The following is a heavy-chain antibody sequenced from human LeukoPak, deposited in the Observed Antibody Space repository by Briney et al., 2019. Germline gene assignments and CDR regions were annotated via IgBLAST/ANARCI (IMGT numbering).Heavy chain of an antibody. CDR2: ISSSGSTI. D-gene: IGHD2-21*01. J-gene: IGHJ2*01. Sequence: PGGSLRLSCAASGFTFSDYYMSWIRQAPGKGLEWVSYISSSGSTIYYADSVKGRFTISRDNAKNSLYLQMNSLRAEDTAVYYCAKEIGPVRGGDSRGRYFDLWGRGTLVTVSS. CDR1: GFTFSDYY. V-gene: IGHV3-11*01. CDR3: AKEIGPVRGGDSRGRYFDL.